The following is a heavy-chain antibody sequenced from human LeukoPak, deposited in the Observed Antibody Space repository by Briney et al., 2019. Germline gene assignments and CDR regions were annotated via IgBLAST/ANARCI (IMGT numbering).Heavy chain of an antibody. V-gene: IGHV3-74*01. CDR1: GFTFSNYW. J-gene: IGHJ6*03. CDR2: INTDGGST. CDR3: ARASVGGYYYYYYYMDV. Sequence: GGSLRLSCAASGFTFSNYWMHWVRQAPGKGLVWVSRINTDGGSTSYVDSVKGRFTISRDNAKNSLYLQMNSLRAEDTAVYYCARASVGGYYYYYYYMDVWGKGTTVTISS. D-gene: IGHD3-10*01.